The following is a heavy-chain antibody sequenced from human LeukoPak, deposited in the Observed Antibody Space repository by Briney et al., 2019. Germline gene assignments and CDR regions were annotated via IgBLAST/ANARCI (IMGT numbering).Heavy chain of an antibody. V-gene: IGHV1-2*02. CDR2: INPNSGGT. D-gene: IGHD6-19*01. J-gene: IGHJ4*02. CDR1: GYTFTGYY. CDR3: ARRVKAAVYSSGWYRGWDFDY. Sequence: ASVKVSCKASGYTFTGYYMHWVRQAPGQGLEWMGWINPNSGGTNYAQKFQGRVTMTRDTSISTAYMELSRLRSDDTALYYCARRVKAAVYSSGWYRGWDFDYWGQGTLGTVSS.